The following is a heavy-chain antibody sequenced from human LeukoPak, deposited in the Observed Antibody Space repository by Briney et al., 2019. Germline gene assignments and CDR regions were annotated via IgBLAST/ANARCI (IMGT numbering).Heavy chain of an antibody. CDR2: ISYDGSYK. CDR3: ARGVTFIAAPHNGEEY. CDR1: EFTFSTYG. Sequence: GRSLRLSCAASEFTFSTYGMHWVRQAPGKGLEWVAVISYDGSYKFYADSVKGRFTISRDNSKSTLYLQMNSLRAEDTAVYYCARGVTFIAAPHNGEEYWGQGTLVTVSS. J-gene: IGHJ4*02. V-gene: IGHV3-30*03. D-gene: IGHD6-13*01.